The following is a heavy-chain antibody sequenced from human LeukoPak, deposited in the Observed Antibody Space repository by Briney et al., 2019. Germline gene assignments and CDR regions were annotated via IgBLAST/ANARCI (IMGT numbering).Heavy chain of an antibody. CDR2: IRYDGSNK. CDR3: AKDKEYCSGGSCYGGRFDP. Sequence: GGSLRLSCAASGFTFSSYGMHWVRQAPGKGLEWVAFIRYDGSNKYYADSVKGRFTISRDNSKNTLYLQMNSLRAEDTAVYYCAKDKEYCSGGSCYGGRFDPWGQGILVTVSS. CDR1: GFTFSSYG. J-gene: IGHJ5*02. D-gene: IGHD2-15*01. V-gene: IGHV3-30*02.